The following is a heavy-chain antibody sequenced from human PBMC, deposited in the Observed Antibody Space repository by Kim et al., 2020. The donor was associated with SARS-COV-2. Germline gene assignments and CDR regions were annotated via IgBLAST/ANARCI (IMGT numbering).Heavy chain of an antibody. V-gene: IGHV3-74*01. J-gene: IGHJ6*02. Sequence: TSDRDAVKGRFTISRDNAKNTLYLQMNSLRAEDTAVYYGARGGWRRWGMDVWGQGTTVTVSS. CDR2: T. D-gene: IGHD6-19*01. CDR3: ARGGWRRWGMDV.